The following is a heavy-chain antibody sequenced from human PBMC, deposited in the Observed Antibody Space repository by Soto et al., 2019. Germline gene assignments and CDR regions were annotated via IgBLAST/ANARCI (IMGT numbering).Heavy chain of an antibody. CDR1: GFTFSSYE. Sequence: EVQLVESGGGLVQPGGSLRLSCAASGFTFSSYEMNWVRQAPGKGLEWVSYISSSGSTIYYADSVKGRFTISRDNAKNSLYLQMNSLRAEDTAVYYCAILSSSSGSFDFWGQGTLVTVSS. CDR2: ISSSGSTI. CDR3: AILSSSSGSFDF. V-gene: IGHV3-48*03. D-gene: IGHD6-6*01. J-gene: IGHJ4*02.